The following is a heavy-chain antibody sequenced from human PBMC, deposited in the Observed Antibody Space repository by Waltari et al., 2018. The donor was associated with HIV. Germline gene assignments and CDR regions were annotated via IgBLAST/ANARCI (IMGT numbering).Heavy chain of an antibody. D-gene: IGHD2-15*01. CDR3: ARVARGLRQGSFDI. CDR2: IAVSSSYA. Sequence: VHLVESGGDLVKPGGSLSLSCVGSGFTFSDYYLTWIRQAPGKGLEGVSYIAVSSSYANYGDSVKGRFTMSRDDAKKSLFLQINSLRPEDTAVYYCARVARGLRQGSFDIWGQGTMVTVSS. V-gene: IGHV3-11*05. J-gene: IGHJ3*02. CDR1: GFTFSDYY.